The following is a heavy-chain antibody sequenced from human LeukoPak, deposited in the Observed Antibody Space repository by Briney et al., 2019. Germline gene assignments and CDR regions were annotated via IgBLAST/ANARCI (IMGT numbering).Heavy chain of an antibody. V-gene: IGHV3-64*01. CDR1: GFTFSSYA. CDR3: ARVRAPLYYFDY. J-gene: IGHJ4*02. CDR2: ISSNGGST. Sequence: PGGSLRLSCAASGFTFSSYAMHWVRQAPGKGLEYVSAISSNGGSTYYANSVKGRFTISRDNSKNTLYLQMNSLRAEDTAVYYCARVRAPLYYFDYWGQGTLVTVSS.